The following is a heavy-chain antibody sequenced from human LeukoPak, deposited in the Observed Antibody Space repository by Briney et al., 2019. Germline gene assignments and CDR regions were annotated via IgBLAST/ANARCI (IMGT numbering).Heavy chain of an antibody. Sequence: GASVKVSCKASGYTFTDYYMYWVRQAPGQGLEWMGWVNPNSGDTNYAQKFQGRVTMTRDTSISTAYMDLSGLRSGDTAVYYCARGPLSPYFDYWGQGTLVTVSS. V-gene: IGHV1-2*02. CDR3: ARGPLSPYFDY. CDR2: VNPNSGDT. CDR1: GYTFTDYY. D-gene: IGHD3-16*01. J-gene: IGHJ4*02.